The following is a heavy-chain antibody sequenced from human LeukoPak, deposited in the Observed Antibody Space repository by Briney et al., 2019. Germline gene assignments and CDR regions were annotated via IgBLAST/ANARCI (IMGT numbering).Heavy chain of an antibody. Sequence: PGGSLRLSCAASGFTFDDYAMHWVRQAPGKGLEWVSLISWDGGSTYYADSVKGRFTISRDNSKNSLYLQMNSLRAEDTALYYCARGDTALLWGGRFDYWGQGTLVTVSS. J-gene: IGHJ4*02. D-gene: IGHD5-18*01. CDR2: ISWDGGST. CDR1: GFTFDDYA. V-gene: IGHV3-43D*03. CDR3: ARGDTALLWGGRFDY.